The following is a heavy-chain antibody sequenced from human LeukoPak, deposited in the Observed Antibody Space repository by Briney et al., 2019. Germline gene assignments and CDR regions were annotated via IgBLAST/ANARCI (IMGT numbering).Heavy chain of an antibody. D-gene: IGHD6-6*01. Sequence: PGGSLRLSCAASGFTFSSYAMSWVRQAPGKGLEWVSAISGSGGSTYYANSVKGRFTISRDNSKNTLYLQMNSLRAEDTAVYYCAKASYSSSDYFDYWGQGTLVTVSS. CDR3: AKASYSSSDYFDY. CDR1: GFTFSSYA. J-gene: IGHJ4*02. V-gene: IGHV3-23*01. CDR2: ISGSGGST.